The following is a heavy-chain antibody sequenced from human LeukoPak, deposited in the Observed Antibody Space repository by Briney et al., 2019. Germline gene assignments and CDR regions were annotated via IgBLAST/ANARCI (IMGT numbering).Heavy chain of an antibody. CDR3: AREDGYSQADY. D-gene: IGHD5-24*01. CDR1: GASISNYY. CDR2: IYYTGST. J-gene: IGHJ4*02. Sequence: SETLSLTCTVSGASISNYYWSWIRQPPGKGLEWIGYIYYTGSTYYNSSLKSRVTISLDTSKNQFSLILSSVTAADTAVYYCAREDGYSQADYWGQGTLVTVSS. V-gene: IGHV4-59*01.